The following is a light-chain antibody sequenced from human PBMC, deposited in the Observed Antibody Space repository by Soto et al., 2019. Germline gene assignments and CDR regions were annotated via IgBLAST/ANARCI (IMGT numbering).Light chain of an antibody. V-gene: IGKV1-5*01. Sequence: IHGTQSPSTLSASCGDTVTVTVRASQSVSGWLAWYQQKPGEAPKLLIYDASALPRGVPSRFSGSGSGTKFTLTIASLQPDDFATYYCQQYETFSGTFGPGTKVDIK. CDR3: QQYETFSGT. CDR1: QSVSGW. CDR2: DAS. J-gene: IGKJ1*01.